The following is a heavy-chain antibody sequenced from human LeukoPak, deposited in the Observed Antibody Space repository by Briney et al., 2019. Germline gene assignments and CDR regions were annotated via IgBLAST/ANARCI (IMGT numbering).Heavy chain of an antibody. Sequence: PGGSLRLSCEGSGFPFSSYAMSWVRQAPGKGLEWVSAISGSGGSTYYADSVKGRFTISRDNSKNTLYLQMNSLRAEDTAVYYCAKDPYNWNYFTVFDPWGQGTLVTVSS. CDR2: ISGSGGST. CDR1: GFPFSSYA. J-gene: IGHJ5*02. D-gene: IGHD1-7*01. CDR3: AKDPYNWNYFTVFDP. V-gene: IGHV3-23*01.